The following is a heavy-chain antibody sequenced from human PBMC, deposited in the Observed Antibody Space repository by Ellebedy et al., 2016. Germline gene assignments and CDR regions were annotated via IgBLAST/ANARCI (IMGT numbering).Heavy chain of an antibody. D-gene: IGHD3/OR15-3a*01. CDR1: ELNLGNYF. CDR3: RHGHYADY. J-gene: IGHJ4*02. CDR2: ISGDGDII. Sequence: GGSLRLSXTASELNLGNYFMSWVRQAPGGGLEWISTISGDGDIIFSADSVKGRFTISRDNSRNTVYLQMNGLRVEDTALYYCRHGHYADYWGKGTLVTVSS. V-gene: IGHV3-23*01.